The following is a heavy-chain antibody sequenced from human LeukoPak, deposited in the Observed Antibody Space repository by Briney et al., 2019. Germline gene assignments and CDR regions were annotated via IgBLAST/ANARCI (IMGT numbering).Heavy chain of an antibody. Sequence: RASVKVSCKASGYTFTGYYMHWVRQAPGQGLEWMGWINPNSGGTNYAQKFQGRVTMTRDTSISTAYMELSRLRSDDTAVYYCARDHCSGGSCYGGDAFDIWGQGTMVTVSS. CDR3: ARDHCSGGSCYGGDAFDI. J-gene: IGHJ3*02. V-gene: IGHV1-2*02. CDR1: GYTFTGYY. D-gene: IGHD2-15*01. CDR2: INPNSGGT.